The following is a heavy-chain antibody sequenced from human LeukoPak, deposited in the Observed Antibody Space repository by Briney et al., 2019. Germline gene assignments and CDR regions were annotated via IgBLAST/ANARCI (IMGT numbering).Heavy chain of an antibody. V-gene: IGHV3-74*01. J-gene: IGHJ4*02. CDR1: GFTFNSYW. Sequence: GGSLRLSCAASGFTFNSYWMHWVRQAPGKGLVWVARISTDGSGTSYADSVKGRFTISRDNAKNTLYLQMNSLRAEDTAVYYCGRAYVVSGYDFGIDYWGQGTLVTVSS. D-gene: IGHD5-12*01. CDR3: GRAYVVSGYDFGIDY. CDR2: ISTDGSGT.